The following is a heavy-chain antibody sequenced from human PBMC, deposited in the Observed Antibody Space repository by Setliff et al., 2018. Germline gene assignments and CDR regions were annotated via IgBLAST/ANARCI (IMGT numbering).Heavy chain of an antibody. CDR1: GYSLSNYV. V-gene: IGHV7-4-1*02. CDR3: ARADHLVTTTFDY. Sequence: GASVKVSCKASGYSLSNYVMNWVRQAPGRGLEWMGWINTKTGDPTYAQGYTGRFAFSLDTSDSATYLDISNLKAEDTATYYCARADHLVTTTFDYCGQGTLVTVSS. CDR2: INTKTGDP. D-gene: IGHD4-17*01. J-gene: IGHJ4*01.